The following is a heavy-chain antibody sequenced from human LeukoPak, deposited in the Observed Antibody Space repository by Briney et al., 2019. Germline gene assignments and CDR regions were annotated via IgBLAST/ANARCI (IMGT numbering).Heavy chain of an antibody. V-gene: IGHV1-69*01. D-gene: IGHD2-2*01. CDR1: GGTFSSYA. CDR2: IIPIFGTA. CDR3: ARDLDLGYCSSTSFYAFSS. Sequence: SSVKVSCKASGGTFSSYAISWVRQAPGQGLESMGGIIPIFGTANYAQKFQGRVTITADESTSTAYMQLSSLRSEDTAVYYYARDLDLGYCSSTSFYAFSSWGQGTLVSVSS. J-gene: IGHJ4*02.